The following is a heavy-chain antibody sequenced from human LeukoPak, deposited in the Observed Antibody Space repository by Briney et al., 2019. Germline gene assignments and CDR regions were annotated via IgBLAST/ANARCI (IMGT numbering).Heavy chain of an antibody. Sequence: GASVKVSCKASGGTFSSYAISWVRQAPGQGLEWMGGIIPIFGTANYAQKFQGRVTITADESTSTAYMELSSLRSEDTAVYYCARVRVVVAATYYYYMDVWGKGTTVTISS. CDR3: ARVRVVVAATYYYYMDV. CDR2: IIPIFGTA. J-gene: IGHJ6*03. V-gene: IGHV1-69*13. CDR1: GGTFSSYA. D-gene: IGHD2-15*01.